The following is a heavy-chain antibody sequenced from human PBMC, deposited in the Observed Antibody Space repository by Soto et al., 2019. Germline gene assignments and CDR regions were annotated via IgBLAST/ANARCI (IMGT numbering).Heavy chain of an antibody. CDR3: ATGPIYDILTGYYTLGAFDI. Sequence: SETLSLTCAVSGGSISSGGYSWSWIRQPPGKGLEWIGYIYHSGSTYYNPSLKSRVTISVDTSKNQFSLKLSSVTAADTAVYYCATGPIYDILTGYYTLGAFDIWGQGTMVTVSS. CDR1: GGSISSGGYS. J-gene: IGHJ3*02. V-gene: IGHV4-30-2*05. D-gene: IGHD3-9*01. CDR2: IYHSGST.